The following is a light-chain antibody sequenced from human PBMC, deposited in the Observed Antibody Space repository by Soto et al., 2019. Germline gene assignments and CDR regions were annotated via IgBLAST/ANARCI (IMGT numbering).Light chain of an antibody. J-gene: IGLJ1*01. CDR1: SSDVGGYNY. CDR3: GSYTSSNTLV. V-gene: IGLV2-14*03. Sequence: QSALTQPASVSGSPGQSITISCTGTSSDVGGYNYVSWYQQHPGKAPKLLIYEVTYRPSGVSNRFSGSKSGNTASLTISGLQAEDEADYFCGSYTSSNTLVFGTGTKV. CDR2: EVT.